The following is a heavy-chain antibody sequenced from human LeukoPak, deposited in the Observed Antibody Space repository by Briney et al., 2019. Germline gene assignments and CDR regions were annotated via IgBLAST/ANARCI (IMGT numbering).Heavy chain of an antibody. CDR2: ISSDGRST. J-gene: IGHJ4*02. Sequence: TGGSLRLSCAASGFTFSDNWMHWVRQAPGKGLVWVSVISSDGRSTTYADSVKGRFTISRDNAKNTLYLQMDSLRAEDTAVYFCASQLGGNVYWGQGTLVTVSS. CDR1: GFTFSDNW. V-gene: IGHV3-74*03. CDR3: ASQLGGNVY. D-gene: IGHD3-16*01.